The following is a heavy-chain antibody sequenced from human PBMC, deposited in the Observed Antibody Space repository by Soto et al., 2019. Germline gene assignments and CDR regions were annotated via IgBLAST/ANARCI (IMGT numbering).Heavy chain of an antibody. D-gene: IGHD3-10*01. Sequence: EVQLVESGGGLVQPGGSLRLSCAASGFTFSRYAMHWVRQAPGKGLEYVSAISSNGGSTYYANSVKGRFTISRDNSKNTLYLQMGSLRAEDMAVYYCARDNYYGSGSYLWFDHWGQGTLVTVSS. J-gene: IGHJ5*02. CDR3: ARDNYYGSGSYLWFDH. V-gene: IGHV3-64*01. CDR2: ISSNGGST. CDR1: GFTFSRYA.